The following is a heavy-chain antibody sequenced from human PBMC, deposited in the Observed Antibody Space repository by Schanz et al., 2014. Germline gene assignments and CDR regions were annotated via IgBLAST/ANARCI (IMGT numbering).Heavy chain of an antibody. V-gene: IGHV3-66*01. D-gene: IGHD3-22*01. J-gene: IGHJ4*02. CDR3: VSVYDSSGYVSFNY. CDR2: IYIGGNT. CDR1: TFTFSSDW. Sequence: EVQLAESGGGLVQPGGSLRLSCAASTFTFSSDWMSWVRQAPGKGLEWVSFIYIGGNTYYADSVKGRFTISRDNSKNTVYIQMNSLRAEDTAVYYCVSVYDSSGYVSFNYWGQGTLVTVSS.